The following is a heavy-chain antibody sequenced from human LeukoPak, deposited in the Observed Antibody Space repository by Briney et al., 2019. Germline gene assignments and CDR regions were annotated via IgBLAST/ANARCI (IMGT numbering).Heavy chain of an antibody. D-gene: IGHD2-2*01. Sequence: GGALRLSCAASGLTLSNALMSWVRPAPRKGLEWVGRIKSKSDGGTTNYAAPVKGRFTISRDDSKNTLSLQMNSLKTEDTAVYYCTTEDIVVVPAAGAHWGQGTLVTVSS. J-gene: IGHJ4*02. CDR1: GLTLSNAL. CDR3: TTEDIVVVPAAGAH. V-gene: IGHV3-15*01. CDR2: IKSKSDGGTT.